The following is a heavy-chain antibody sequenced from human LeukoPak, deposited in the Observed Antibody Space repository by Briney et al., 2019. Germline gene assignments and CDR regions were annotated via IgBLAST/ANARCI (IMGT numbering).Heavy chain of an antibody. Sequence: GGSLRLSCAAPGFTFSSYSMNWVRQAPGKGLEWVSSISSSSSYIYYADSVKGRFTISRDNAKNSLYLQMNSLRAEDTAVYYCASRMAAAGGGLSRTFDYWGQGTLVTVSS. D-gene: IGHD6-13*01. CDR1: GFTFSSYS. J-gene: IGHJ4*02. V-gene: IGHV3-21*01. CDR2: ISSSSSYI. CDR3: ASRMAAAGGGLSRTFDY.